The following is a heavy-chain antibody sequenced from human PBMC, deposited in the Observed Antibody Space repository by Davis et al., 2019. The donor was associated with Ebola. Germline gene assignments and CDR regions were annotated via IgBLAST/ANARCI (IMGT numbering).Heavy chain of an antibody. V-gene: IGHV4-61*01. CDR1: GGSVSSGSYY. D-gene: IGHD3-22*01. CDR3: ARCRDSNGCFFDY. J-gene: IGHJ4*02. Sequence: MPSETLSLTCTVSGGSVSSGSYYWSWIRQPPEKGLEWVGYIYYSGSTNCNPSLKSRVTISVDTSKNQFSLKLSSVTAADTAVYYCARCRDSNGCFFDYWGRGTLVTVSS. CDR2: IYYSGST.